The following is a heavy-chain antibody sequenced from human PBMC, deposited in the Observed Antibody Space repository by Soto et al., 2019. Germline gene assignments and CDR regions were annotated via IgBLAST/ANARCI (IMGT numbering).Heavy chain of an antibody. J-gene: IGHJ4*02. V-gene: IGHV3-23*01. Sequence: GGSLRLSCAASGFTFSSYAMSWVRQAPGKGLEWVSAISGSGGSTYYADSVKGRFTISRDKSKNTLYLQMNSLRAEDTAVYYCAKDFEVVVVALFFDHWGQGTLVTVSS. D-gene: IGHD2-15*01. CDR3: AKDFEVVVVALFFDH. CDR2: ISGSGGST. CDR1: GFTFSSYA.